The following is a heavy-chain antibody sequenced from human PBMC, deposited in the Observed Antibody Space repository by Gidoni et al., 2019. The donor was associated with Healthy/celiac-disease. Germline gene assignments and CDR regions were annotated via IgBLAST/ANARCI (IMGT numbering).Heavy chain of an antibody. D-gene: IGHD1-26*01. V-gene: IGHV1-2*02. CDR2: INPNSGGT. J-gene: IGHJ3*02. CDR1: GYTFTGYY. Sequence: VQLVQSGAEVKKPGASVKVPCKASGYTFTGYYMHWVRQAPGQGLEWMGWINPNSGGTNYAQKFQGRVTMTRDTSISTAYMELSRLRSDDTAVYYCARVRWELLRGLDAFDIWGQGTMVTVSS. CDR3: ARVRWELLRGLDAFDI.